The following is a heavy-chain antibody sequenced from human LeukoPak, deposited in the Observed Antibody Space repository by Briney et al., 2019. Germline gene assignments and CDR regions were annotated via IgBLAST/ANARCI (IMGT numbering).Heavy chain of an antibody. D-gene: IGHD3-22*01. CDR1: GYTFTGYY. CDR3: AREISGYSDY. V-gene: IGHV1-2*02. Sequence: ASVKVSCKASGYTFTGYYMHWVRQAPGQGLEWMGWINANSGDTKYAQKFQDRVTMTRDTSISTAYMELSRLRSDDTAMYYCAREISGYSDYWGQGTLVTVSS. J-gene: IGHJ4*02. CDR2: INANSGDT.